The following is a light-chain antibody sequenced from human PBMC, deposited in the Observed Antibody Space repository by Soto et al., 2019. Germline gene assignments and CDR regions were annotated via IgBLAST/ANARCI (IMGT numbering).Light chain of an antibody. CDR2: AAS. V-gene: IGKV1-39*01. J-gene: IGKJ1*01. Sequence: DIQMTQPPSSLSASVGDRVTITCRASQSIRSDLNGVQQKPGKATKRLIYAASSLQSGVPSRVSGSGSVTDVTLTISSMQPEDFATYYCQHSYSTPGTFGQGTKVDI. CDR3: QHSYSTPGT. CDR1: QSIRSD.